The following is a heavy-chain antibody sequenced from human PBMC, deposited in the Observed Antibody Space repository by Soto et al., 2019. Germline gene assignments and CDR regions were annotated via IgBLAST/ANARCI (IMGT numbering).Heavy chain of an antibody. Sequence: PGGSLRLSCAASGFTFSSSAMTWVRQVPGKGLECVSTISGSGGRTHYADSVKGRFTISRDNSKNTLYLQMSGLRVEDTALYYCARHYYDTPGNVYGFSIWGQGTMVTVSS. V-gene: IGHV3-23*01. CDR3: ARHYYDTPGNVYGFSI. CDR1: GFTFSSSA. J-gene: IGHJ3*02. D-gene: IGHD3-22*01. CDR2: ISGSGGRT.